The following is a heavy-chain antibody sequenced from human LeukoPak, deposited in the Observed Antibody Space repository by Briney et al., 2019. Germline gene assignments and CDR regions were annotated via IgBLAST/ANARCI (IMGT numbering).Heavy chain of an antibody. CDR2: ISYDGSNK. CDR1: GFTFNNYA. Sequence: GRSLRLSCAASGFTFNNYAMHWVRQAPGKGLEWMASISYDGSNKFYADSVKGRLTISRDNAEKSLYLQMNSLRAEDTAVYYCARDRGGSYSAIDYWGQGTLVTVSS. CDR3: ARDRGGSYSAIDY. J-gene: IGHJ4*02. D-gene: IGHD2-15*01. V-gene: IGHV3-30*04.